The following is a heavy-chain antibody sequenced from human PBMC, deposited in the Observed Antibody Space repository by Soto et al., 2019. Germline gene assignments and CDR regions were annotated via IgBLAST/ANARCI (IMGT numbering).Heavy chain of an antibody. CDR3: ARHTSNFRYYYYAMDV. CDR1: GYTFTDYW. V-gene: IGHV5-51*01. CDR2: IYPGDSDT. Sequence: GESLKISCKGSGYTFTDYWVGWVRQLPGKGLEWMGIIYPGDSDTRYSPSFQGHVTITVDKSTSTAYLQWNTLKASDTAMYYCARHTSNFRYYYYAMDVWGQGTTVTVSS. D-gene: IGHD2-2*01. J-gene: IGHJ6*02.